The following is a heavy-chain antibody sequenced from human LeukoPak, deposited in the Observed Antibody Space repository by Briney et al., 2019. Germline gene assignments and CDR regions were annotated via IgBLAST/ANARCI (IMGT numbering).Heavy chain of an antibody. Sequence: SETLSLTCTVSGYSFSSAYFWGWIRQPPGQGLEWIGSIFHSGSTYYNPSLKSRVAISVDTSKNEFSLKLSSVTAADTALYYCARRTVTNGWFRIDYWGQGSLVIVSS. CDR1: GYSFSSAYF. CDR2: IFHSGST. CDR3: ARRTVTNGWFRIDY. V-gene: IGHV4-38-2*02. J-gene: IGHJ4*02. D-gene: IGHD6-19*01.